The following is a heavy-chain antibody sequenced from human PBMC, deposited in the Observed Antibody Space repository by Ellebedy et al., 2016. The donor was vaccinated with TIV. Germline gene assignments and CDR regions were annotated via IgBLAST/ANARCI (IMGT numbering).Heavy chain of an antibody. CDR1: GFTLSNYA. J-gene: IGHJ3*01. V-gene: IGHV3-30*04. Sequence: GESLKISCATSGFTLSNYAMHWVRQAPGKGLEWVAVISNDGRTVYYADSVKGRFTISRDNSKNTLYLQMAGLTEDDTAIYYCTRKNAFDVWGQGTLVSVSS. CDR2: ISNDGRTV. CDR3: TRKNAFDV.